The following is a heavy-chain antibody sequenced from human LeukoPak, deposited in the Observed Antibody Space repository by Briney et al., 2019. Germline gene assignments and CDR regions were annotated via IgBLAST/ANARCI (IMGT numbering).Heavy chain of an antibody. CDR2: FSYSGGT. Sequence: SETLSLTCTVSGGSISSYYWSWIRQPPGKRLEWVGYFSYSGGTSYNPSLKRRVTISVDTSKNQFSLRLSSVTAADTAVYHCARNRIVGANYFSDYWGQGTLVTVSS. D-gene: IGHD1-26*01. CDR3: ARNRIVGANYFSDY. CDR1: GGSISSYY. J-gene: IGHJ4*02. V-gene: IGHV4-59*01.